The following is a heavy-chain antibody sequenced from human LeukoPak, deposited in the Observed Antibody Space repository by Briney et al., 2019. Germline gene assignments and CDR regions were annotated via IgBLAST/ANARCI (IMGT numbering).Heavy chain of an antibody. CDR3: ARVCMSGGSCYYYYGMDV. CDR1: GGSFSGYY. D-gene: IGHD2-15*01. Sequence: PSETLSLTCAVYGGSFSGYYWSWIRQPPGKGLEWVGEINHSGSTNYNPPLKSRVTISVDTSKNQFSLKLSSVTAADTAVYYCARVCMSGGSCYYYYGMDVWGQGTTVTVSS. V-gene: IGHV4-34*01. J-gene: IGHJ6*02. CDR2: INHSGST.